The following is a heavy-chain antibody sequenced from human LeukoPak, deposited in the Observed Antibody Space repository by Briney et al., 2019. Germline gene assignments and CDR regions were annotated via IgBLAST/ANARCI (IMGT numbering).Heavy chain of an antibody. CDR2: INHSGST. CDR3: ARDISRRSLLRGSSSSHFDY. CDR1: GGSFSGYY. V-gene: IGHV4-34*01. J-gene: IGHJ4*02. D-gene: IGHD6-6*01. Sequence: SETPSLTCAVYGGSFSGYYWSWIRQPPGKGLEWIGEINHSGSTNYNPSLKSRVTISVDTSKNQFSLKLSSVTAADTAVYYCARDISRRSLLRGSSSSHFDYWGQGTLVTVSS.